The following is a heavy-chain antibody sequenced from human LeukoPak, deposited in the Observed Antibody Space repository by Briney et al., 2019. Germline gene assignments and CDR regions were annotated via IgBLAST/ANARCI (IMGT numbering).Heavy chain of an antibody. CDR1: GFTFSSFG. CDR2: IWYDGSNT. J-gene: IGHJ4*02. D-gene: IGHD3-3*01. CDR3: ARGFLDFDS. Sequence: GGSLRLSCVASGFTFSSFGMHWVRQAPGKGLEWVALIWYDGSNTYYADSVKGRFTISRDDSKNTVYLQMNSLRAEDTALYYCARGFLDFDSWGQGTLVIVSS. V-gene: IGHV3-33*01.